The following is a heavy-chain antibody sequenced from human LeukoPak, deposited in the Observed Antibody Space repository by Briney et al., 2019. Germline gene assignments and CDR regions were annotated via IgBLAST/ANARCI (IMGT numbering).Heavy chain of an antibody. CDR3: ARGSPYCSGGSGYRGRFDY. J-gene: IGHJ4*02. D-gene: IGHD2-15*01. CDR2: INWNGGST. V-gene: IGHV3-20*04. Sequence: GGSLRLSCAASGFTFDDYGMSWVRQAPGKGLEWVSGINWNGGSTGYADSVKGRFTISRDNAKNSLYLQMNSLRAEDTALYYCARGSPYCSGGSGYRGRFDYWGQGTLVTVSS. CDR1: GFTFDDYG.